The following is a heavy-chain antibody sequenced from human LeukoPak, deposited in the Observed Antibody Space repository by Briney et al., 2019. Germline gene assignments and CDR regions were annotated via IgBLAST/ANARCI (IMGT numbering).Heavy chain of an antibody. CDR2: IYSGGST. CDR3: ARDRGEGYSSSWYYFDY. J-gene: IGHJ4*02. D-gene: IGHD6-13*01. CDR1: GFTVSSNY. Sequence: GGSLRLSCAASGFTVSSNYMSWVRQAPGKGLEWVSVIYSGGSTYYADSVKGRFTISRDNSKNTLYLQMNSLRAEDTAVYYCARDRGEGYSSSWYYFDYWGQGTLVTVSS. V-gene: IGHV3-66*01.